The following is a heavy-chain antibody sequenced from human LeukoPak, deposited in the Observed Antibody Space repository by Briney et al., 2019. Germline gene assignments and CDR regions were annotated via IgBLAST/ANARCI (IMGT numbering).Heavy chain of an antibody. V-gene: IGHV3-33*05. Sequence: GRPLSFSCAASGFTLSCYDMCWVRQAPGKGLEWVAVISGDGSNKYYADSVKGRITISRDNAKNSLYLQMNSLRAEDTALYYCARDYGDGHPSFDYWGQGTLVTVSS. CDR2: ISGDGSNK. CDR3: ARDYGDGHPSFDY. CDR1: GFTLSCYD. J-gene: IGHJ4*02. D-gene: IGHD4-17*01.